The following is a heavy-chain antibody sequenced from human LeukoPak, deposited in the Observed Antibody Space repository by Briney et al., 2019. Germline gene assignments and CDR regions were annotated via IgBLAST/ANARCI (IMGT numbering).Heavy chain of an antibody. CDR1: GFTFSDYY. D-gene: IGHD2-21*02. Sequence: GGSLRLSCAASGFTFSDYYMSWIRQAPGKGLEWVSYISSSSSYTDYADSVKGRFTISRDNAKNSLYLQMNSLRAEDTAVYYCARGRDGGDGFDYWGQGTLVTVSS. V-gene: IGHV3-11*06. J-gene: IGHJ4*02. CDR3: ARGRDGGDGFDY. CDR2: ISSSSSYT.